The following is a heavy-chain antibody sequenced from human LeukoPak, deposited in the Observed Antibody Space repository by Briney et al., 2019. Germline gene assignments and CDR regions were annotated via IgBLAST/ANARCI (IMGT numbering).Heavy chain of an antibody. J-gene: IGHJ4*02. Sequence: SVKVSCKASGGTFSSYAISWVRQAPGQGLEWMGRIIPIFGTANYAQKFQGRVTITTDESTSTAYMELSSLRSEDTAVYYCARGYYDILTGYYLFDYWGQGTLGTVSS. CDR1: GGTFSSYA. V-gene: IGHV1-69*05. CDR3: ARGYYDILTGYYLFDY. D-gene: IGHD3-9*01. CDR2: IIPIFGTA.